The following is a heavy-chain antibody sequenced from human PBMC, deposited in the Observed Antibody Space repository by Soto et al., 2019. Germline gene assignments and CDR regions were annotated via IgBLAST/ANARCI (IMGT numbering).Heavy chain of an antibody. D-gene: IGHD2-15*01. CDR2: INHSGST. V-gene: IGHV4-39*07. J-gene: IGHJ4*02. Sequence: PSETLSLTCTVSGGSISSSSYYWSWIRQPPGKGLEWIGEINHSGSTNYNPSLKSRVTISVDTSKNQFSLKLSSVTAADTAVYYCARGLVAQGVDYFDYWGQGTLVTVSS. CDR1: GGSISSSSYY. CDR3: ARGLVAQGVDYFDY.